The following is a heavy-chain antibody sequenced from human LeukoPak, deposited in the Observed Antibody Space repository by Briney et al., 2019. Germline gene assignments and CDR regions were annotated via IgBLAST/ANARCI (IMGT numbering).Heavy chain of an antibody. J-gene: IGHJ4*02. CDR1: GFTFSTYA. D-gene: IGHD3-10*01. V-gene: IGHV3-23*01. CDR3: AKGLDGSGSYSPLDY. CDR2: ISGDGGYT. Sequence: PGGSLRLSCAASGFTFSTYAMTWVRQAPGKGLEWVSSISGDGGYTYYADFVKGRFTISRDNSNNTLYLPMNCLRAEDTAVYYCAKGLDGSGSYSPLDYWGQGTLVTVSS.